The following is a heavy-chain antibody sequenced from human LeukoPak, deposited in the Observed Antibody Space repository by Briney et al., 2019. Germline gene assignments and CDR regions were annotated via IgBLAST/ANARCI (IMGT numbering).Heavy chain of an antibody. CDR3: ARGGTYGDYVGGLVYYYGMDV. CDR1: GYTFTSYD. D-gene: IGHD4-17*01. Sequence: ASVKVSCKASGYTFTSYDINWVRQATGQGLEWMGWMNPNSGNTGYAQKFQGRVTMTRNTSISTAYMELSSLRSEDTAVYYCARGGTYGDYVGGLVYYYGMDVWGQGTTVTVSS. J-gene: IGHJ6*02. CDR2: MNPNSGNT. V-gene: IGHV1-8*01.